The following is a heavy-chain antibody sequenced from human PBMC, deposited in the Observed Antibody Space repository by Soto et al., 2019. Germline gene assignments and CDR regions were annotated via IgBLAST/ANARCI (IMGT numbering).Heavy chain of an antibody. J-gene: IGHJ3*02. V-gene: IGHV6-1*01. CDR3: ATQHSSSWYGNAFDI. Sequence: SQTLSLTCAISGDSVSGNSAAWNWIRQSPSRGPEWLGRTYYRSKWYNDYAVSVKSRITINPDTSKNQFSLQLNSVTPEDTAVYYCATQHSSSWYGNAFDIWGQGTMVTVSS. CDR1: GDSVSGNSAA. D-gene: IGHD6-13*01. CDR2: TYYRSKWYN.